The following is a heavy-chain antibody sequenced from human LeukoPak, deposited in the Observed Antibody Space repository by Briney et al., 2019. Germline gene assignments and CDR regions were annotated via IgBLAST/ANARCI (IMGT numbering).Heavy chain of an antibody. V-gene: IGHV1-69*13. CDR3: ARDSRDIVVVPAFYYYYYMDV. D-gene: IGHD2-2*01. J-gene: IGHJ6*03. Sequence: ASVKVSCKASGGTFSSHAISWVRQAPGQGLEWMGGIIPIFGTANYAQKFQGRVTITADESTSTAYMELSSLRSEDTAVYYCARDSRDIVVVPAFYYYYYMDVWGKGTTVTVSS. CDR2: IIPIFGTA. CDR1: GGTFSSHA.